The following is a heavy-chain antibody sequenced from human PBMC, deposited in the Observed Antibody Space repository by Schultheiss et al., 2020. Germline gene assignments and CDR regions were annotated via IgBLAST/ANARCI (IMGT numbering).Heavy chain of an antibody. V-gene: IGHV4-38-2*02. Sequence: SETLSLTCAVSGYSISSGYYWGWIRQPPGKGLEWIGEINHSGSTNYNPSLKSRVTISVDTSKNQFSLKLSSVTAADTAVYYCARDTYYYGLDVWGQGTAVTVSS. CDR3: ARDTYYYGLDV. CDR1: GYSISSGYY. CDR2: INHSGST. J-gene: IGHJ6*02.